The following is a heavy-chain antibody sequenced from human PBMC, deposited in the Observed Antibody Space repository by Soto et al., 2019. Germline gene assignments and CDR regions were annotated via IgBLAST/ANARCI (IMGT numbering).Heavy chain of an antibody. V-gene: IGHV1-69*12. D-gene: IGHD1-1*01. CDR1: GGTFRTAA. J-gene: IGHJ6*02. CDR3: ARANDRPQLGGNYYYILDV. Sequence: QVQLEQSGAEVKKPGSSVKVSCKASGGTFRTAAVSWVRQAPGQGLEWMGGIMPVFRTPDYAQKFHGRVTITADETTSTAYMELSGLRSGDTAVYYCARANDRPQLGGNYYYILDVWGQGTTITVSS. CDR2: IMPVFRTP.